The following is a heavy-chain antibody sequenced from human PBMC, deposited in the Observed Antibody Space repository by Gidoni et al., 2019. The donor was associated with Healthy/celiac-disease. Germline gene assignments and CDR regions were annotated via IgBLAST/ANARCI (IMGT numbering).Heavy chain of an antibody. CDR2: IWYDGSNK. D-gene: IGHD3-10*01. CDR3: ARNGEGSGSSPYYYYYMDV. J-gene: IGHJ6*03. Sequence: QVQLVESGGGVVQPGRSLRLSCAASGFTLSSSGLHWVRQAPGKGLVWVAVIWYDGSNKYYADSVKGRFTISRDNSKNTLYLQMNSLRAEDTAVYYCARNGEGSGSSPYYYYYMDVWGKGTTVTVSS. CDR1: GFTLSSSG. V-gene: IGHV3-33*01.